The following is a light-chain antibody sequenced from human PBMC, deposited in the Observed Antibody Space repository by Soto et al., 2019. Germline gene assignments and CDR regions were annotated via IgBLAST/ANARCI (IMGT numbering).Light chain of an antibody. Sequence: IVLTQTPLSLSVTPGQPASISYKSAQSLVYSDGKTYLYWYLQKPGQPPQPLIYGASNRFSGVPERFSGSGSGTDFTLTISRVEAEDVGVYFCMQSISRLTFGGGTKVDIK. J-gene: IGKJ4*01. V-gene: IGKV2D-29*01. CDR2: GAS. CDR3: MQSISRLT. CDR1: QSLVYSDGKTY.